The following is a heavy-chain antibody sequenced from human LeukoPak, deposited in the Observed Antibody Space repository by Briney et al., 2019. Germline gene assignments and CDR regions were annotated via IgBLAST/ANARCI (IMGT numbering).Heavy chain of an antibody. D-gene: IGHD3-16*01. CDR2: IYTSGST. CDR1: GGSISSYY. Sequence: PSETLSPTCTVSGGSISSYYWSWIRQPAGKGLEWIGRIYTSGSTNYNPSLKSRVTISVDKSKNQFSLKLSSVTAADTAVYYCARALYDYVWGSQVYFDYWGQGTLVTVSS. V-gene: IGHV4-4*07. CDR3: ARALYDYVWGSQVYFDY. J-gene: IGHJ4*02.